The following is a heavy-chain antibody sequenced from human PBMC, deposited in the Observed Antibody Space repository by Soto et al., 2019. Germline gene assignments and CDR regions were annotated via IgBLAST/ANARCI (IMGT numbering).Heavy chain of an antibody. CDR2: ISSSGTTI. CDR1: GFTFSSYE. Sequence: EVQLVESGGVLVQPGGSPRLSCAASGFTFSSYEMNWVRQAPGKGLEWISYISSSGTTIYYADSVKGRFTISRDNAKNSLYLQMNSLRAEDTAVYYCAREDDYGDDGGWFDPWGQGTLVTVSS. CDR3: AREDDYGDDGGWFDP. D-gene: IGHD4-17*01. V-gene: IGHV3-48*03. J-gene: IGHJ5*02.